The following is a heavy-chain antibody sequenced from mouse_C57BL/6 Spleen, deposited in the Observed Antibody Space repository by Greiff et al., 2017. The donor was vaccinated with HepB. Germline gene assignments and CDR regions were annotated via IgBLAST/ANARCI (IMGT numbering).Heavy chain of an antibody. V-gene: IGHV7-3*01. J-gene: IGHJ4*01. CDR3: ARLYDYEEGAMDY. D-gene: IGHD2-4*01. Sequence: DVKLVESGGGLVQPGGSLSLSCAASGFTFTDYYMSWVRQPPGKALEWLGFIRNKANGYTTEYSASVKGRFTISRDNSQSILYLQMNALRAEDSATYYCARLYDYEEGAMDYWGQGTSVTVSS. CDR2: IRNKANGYTT. CDR1: GFTFTDYY.